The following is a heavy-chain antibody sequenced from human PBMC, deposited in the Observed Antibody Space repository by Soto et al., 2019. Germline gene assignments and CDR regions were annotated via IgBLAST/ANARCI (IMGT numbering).Heavy chain of an antibody. V-gene: IGHV4-34*01. J-gene: IGHJ5*02. CDR2: INHSGST. CDR1: GGSFSGYY. Sequence: PSETLSLTCAVYGGSFSGYYWSWIRQPPGKGLEWIGEINHSGSTNYNPSLKSRVTISVDTSKNQFSLKLSSVTAADTAVYYCARGSFYYGSGSYRVWFDPWGQGTPVTVSS. CDR3: ARGSFYYGSGSYRVWFDP. D-gene: IGHD3-10*01.